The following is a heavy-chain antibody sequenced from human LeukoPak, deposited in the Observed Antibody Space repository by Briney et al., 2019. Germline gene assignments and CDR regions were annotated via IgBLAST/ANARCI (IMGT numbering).Heavy chain of an antibody. CDR2: ISGSGGST. J-gene: IGHJ4*02. D-gene: IGHD2-15*01. V-gene: IGHV3-23*01. CDR3: APHGVVAANSYFDY. CDR1: GLTFSRYA. Sequence: GGSLRLSCASSGLTFSRYAMSWVRQAPGKGLEWVSAISGSGGSTYYADSVKGRFTISRDNSKNTLYLQMNSLRAEDTAVYYCAPHGVVAANSYFDYWGQGTLVTVSS.